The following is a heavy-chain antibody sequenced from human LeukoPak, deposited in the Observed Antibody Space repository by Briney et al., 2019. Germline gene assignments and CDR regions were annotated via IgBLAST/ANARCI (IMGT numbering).Heavy chain of an antibody. CDR2: ISAYNGNT. J-gene: IGHJ4*02. V-gene: IGHV1-18*01. CDR1: GYTFTSYG. D-gene: IGHD3-16*02. Sequence: ASVKVSCKASGYTFTSYGISWVRQAPGQGLEWMGWISAYNGNTNYAQKLQGRVTMTTDTSTSTAYMELRSLRSDDTAVYYCARGRGDYVWGSYRYRILYFDYWGQGTLVTVSS. CDR3: ARGRGDYVWGSYRYRILYFDY.